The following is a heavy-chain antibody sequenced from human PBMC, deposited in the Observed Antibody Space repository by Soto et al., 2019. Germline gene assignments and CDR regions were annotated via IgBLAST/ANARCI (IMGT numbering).Heavy chain of an antibody. V-gene: IGHV1-3*01. CDR2: ISAYNGNT. CDR1: GYTFTSYA. J-gene: IGHJ5*02. Sequence: GASVKVSCKASGYTFTSYAMHWVRQAPGQRLEWMGWISAYNGNTKYSQKFQGRVTMTTDTSTSTAYMELRSLRSDDTAVYYCAREWTGTTSWFDPWGQGTLVTVSS. D-gene: IGHD1-7*01. CDR3: AREWTGTTSWFDP.